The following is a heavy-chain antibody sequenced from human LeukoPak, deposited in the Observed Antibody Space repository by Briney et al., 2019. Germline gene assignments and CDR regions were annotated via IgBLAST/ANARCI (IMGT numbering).Heavy chain of an antibody. CDR2: IYYSGST. Sequence: ASETLSLTCTVSGGSISSSSYYWGWIRQPPGKGLEWIGSIYYSGSTYYNPSLKSRVTISVDTSKNQFSLKLSSVTAADTAVYYCARGRGYRPQPVNPWGQGTLVTVSS. V-gene: IGHV4-39*07. D-gene: IGHD5-18*01. CDR1: GGSISSSSYY. CDR3: ARGRGYRPQPVNP. J-gene: IGHJ5*02.